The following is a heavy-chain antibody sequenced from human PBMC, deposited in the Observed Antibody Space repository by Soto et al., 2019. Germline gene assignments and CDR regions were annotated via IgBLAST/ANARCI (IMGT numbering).Heavy chain of an antibody. CDR1: GFTFSSYA. CDR2: ISHDRINK. J-gene: IGHJ4*02. Sequence: QVLLVDSGGGVVQPGRSLRLSCAASGFTFSSYAMNWVRQAPGKGLEWVALISHDRINKYYADSVRGRFTISRDSSTNTLYLQMNSLRAADTAVYYCGRCTSTSCHLGSDYWGQGTLVTVSS. CDR3: GRCTSTSCHLGSDY. V-gene: IGHV3-30-3*01. D-gene: IGHD2-2*01.